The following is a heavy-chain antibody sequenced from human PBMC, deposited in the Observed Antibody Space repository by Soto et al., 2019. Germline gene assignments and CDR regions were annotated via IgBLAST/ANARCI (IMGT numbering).Heavy chain of an antibody. Sequence: GASVKVSCKASGYTFTSYAMHWVRQAPGQRLEWMGWINAGNGNTKYSQKFQGRVTITRDTSASTAYMELSSLRSEDTAVYYCASPRGSYYYGSGKGYYGMDVWGQGTTVTVSS. D-gene: IGHD3-10*01. CDR1: GYTFTSYA. V-gene: IGHV1-3*01. CDR2: INAGNGNT. J-gene: IGHJ6*02. CDR3: ASPRGSYYYGSGKGYYGMDV.